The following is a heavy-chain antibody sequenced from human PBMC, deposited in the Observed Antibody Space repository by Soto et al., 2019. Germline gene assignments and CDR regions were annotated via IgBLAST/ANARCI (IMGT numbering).Heavy chain of an antibody. V-gene: IGHV3-21*01. J-gene: IGHJ4*02. CDR3: AREFRWNDVDLDY. CDR1: GFTFNTYS. D-gene: IGHD1-1*01. Sequence: GGSLRLSCAASGFTFNTYSMNWVRQAPGKGLEWVSSISSGSSYIYYADSVRGRFTVSRDNAKNSLWLQMTSLRAEDTAVYYCAREFRWNDVDLDYWGRGTLVTVSS. CDR2: ISSGSSYI.